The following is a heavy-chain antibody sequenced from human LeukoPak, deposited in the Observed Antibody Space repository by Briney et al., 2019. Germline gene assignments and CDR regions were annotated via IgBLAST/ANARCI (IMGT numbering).Heavy chain of an antibody. J-gene: IGHJ4*02. CDR1: GFTFSDTG. CDR3: VGGIGWQPDY. D-gene: IGHD6-19*01. V-gene: IGHV3-7*03. CDR2: IRQDGRET. Sequence: GGSLRLSCAASGFTFSDTGMHWVRQAPGKGLEWVAIIRQDGRETLYLDSVRGRFTISRDNAKSSVYLEINSLRAEDTAVYYCVGGIGWQPDYWGQGTLVTVSS.